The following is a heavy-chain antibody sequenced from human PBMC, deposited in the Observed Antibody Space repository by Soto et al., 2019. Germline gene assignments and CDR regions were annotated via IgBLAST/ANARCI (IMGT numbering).Heavy chain of an antibody. J-gene: IGHJ4*02. D-gene: IGHD3-10*01. CDR1: GGSISSYY. CDR2: IYYSGST. CDR3: AAHSGSTYGPLDY. V-gene: IGHV4-59*12. Sequence: SETLSLTCTVSGGSISSYYWSWIRQPPGKGLEWIGYIYYSGSTNYNPSLKSRVTISVDKSKNQFSLQLSSMTAADTAVYYCAAHSGSTYGPLDYWGQGTQVTAPQ.